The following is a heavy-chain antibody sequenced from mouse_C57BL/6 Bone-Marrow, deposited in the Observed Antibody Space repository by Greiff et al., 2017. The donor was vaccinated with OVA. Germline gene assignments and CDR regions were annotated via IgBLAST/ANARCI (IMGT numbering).Heavy chain of an antibody. Sequence: EVQGVESGGGLVKPGGSLKLSCAASGFTFSDYGMHWVRQAPEKGLEWVAYISSGSSTIYYADTVKGRFTISRDNAKNTLFLQMTSLRSEDTAMYYCARYYYGSPWFAYWGQGTLVTVSA. J-gene: IGHJ3*01. D-gene: IGHD1-1*01. CDR1: GFTFSDYG. CDR3: ARYYYGSPWFAY. V-gene: IGHV5-17*01. CDR2: ISSGSSTI.